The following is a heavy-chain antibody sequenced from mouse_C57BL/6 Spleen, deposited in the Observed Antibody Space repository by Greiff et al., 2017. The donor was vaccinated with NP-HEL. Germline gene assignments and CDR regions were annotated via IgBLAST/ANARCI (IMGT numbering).Heavy chain of an antibody. J-gene: IGHJ4*01. CDR2: INYDGSST. CDR3: ARGGYYDYDYAMDY. Sequence: EVQLVESEGGLVQPGSSMKLSCTASGFTFSDYYMAWVRQVPEKGLEWVANINYDGSSTYYLDSLKSRFIISRDNAKNILYLQMSSLKSEDTATYYCARGGYYDYDYAMDYWGQGTSVTVSS. CDR1: GFTFSDYY. V-gene: IGHV5-16*01. D-gene: IGHD2-4*01.